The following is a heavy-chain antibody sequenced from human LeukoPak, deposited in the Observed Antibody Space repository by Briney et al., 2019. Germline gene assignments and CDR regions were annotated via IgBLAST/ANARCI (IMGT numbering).Heavy chain of an antibody. D-gene: IGHD2-21*02. CDR3: ARGGYCGGDCYFYY. J-gene: IGHJ4*02. CDR1: GYSISSGYY. CDR2: IYHSGST. V-gene: IGHV4-38-2*02. Sequence: MSSETLSLTCTVSGYSISSGYYWGWIRQPPGKGLEWIGSIYHSGSTNYNPSLKSRVTISVDTSKNQFSLKLSSVTAAGTAVYYCARGGYCGGDCYFYYWGQGTLVTVSS.